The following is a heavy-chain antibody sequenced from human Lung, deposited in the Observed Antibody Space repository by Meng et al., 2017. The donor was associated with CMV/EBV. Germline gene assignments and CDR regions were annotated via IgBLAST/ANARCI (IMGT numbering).Heavy chain of an antibody. J-gene: IGHJ4*02. V-gene: IGHV1-3*01. CDR2: INAGNGNT. D-gene: IGHD3-22*01. CDR3: ARAGYDSSGYYPQPFDY. Sequence: QFHLVQSGAEVKKPGASVKVSCKASGYTLTSYAMHWVRQAPGQRLEWMGWINAGNGNTKYSQRFQGRVTITRDTSASTAYMELSSLRSEDTTVYYCARAGYDSSGYYPQPFDYWGQGTLVTVSS. CDR1: GYTLTSYA.